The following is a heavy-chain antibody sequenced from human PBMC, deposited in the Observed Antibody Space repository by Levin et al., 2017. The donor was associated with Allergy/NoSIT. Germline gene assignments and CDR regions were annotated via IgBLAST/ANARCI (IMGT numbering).Heavy chain of an antibody. Sequence: SETLSLTCSVSGASVNSGDYYWSWIRQPPGKGLEWIGYIYYTGTAHHNPSLKSRVALSVDTSKNQFSLKLTSVTPADTAVYYCARAAPLGYCDNRGPDYWGQGTLVTVSS. CDR2: IYYTGTA. J-gene: IGHJ4*02. CDR1: GASVNSGDYY. D-gene: IGHD3-22*01. CDR3: ARAAPLGYCDNRGPDY. V-gene: IGHV4-61*08.